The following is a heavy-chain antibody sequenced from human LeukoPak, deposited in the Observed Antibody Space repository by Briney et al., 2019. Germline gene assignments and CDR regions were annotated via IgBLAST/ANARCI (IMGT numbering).Heavy chain of an antibody. CDR2: ISASGGGT. J-gene: IGHJ4*01. CDR3: ARAQGESFPAEDY. CDR1: GFTFSSYA. Sequence: PGGSLRLSCAASGFTFSSYAMSWVRQAPGKGLEWVSVISASGGGTYYADPVKGRFTISRDNSKNTVYLLMDSLRAEDTALYYCARAQGESFPAEDYWGHGTLVSVSS. D-gene: IGHD1-26*01. V-gene: IGHV3-23*01.